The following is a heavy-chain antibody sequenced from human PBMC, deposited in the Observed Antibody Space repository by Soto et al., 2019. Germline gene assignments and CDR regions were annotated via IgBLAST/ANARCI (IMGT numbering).Heavy chain of an antibody. CDR3: AKALSSHSSGWSPFDY. CDR2: ISYDGTNK. CDR1: GFTFSSYA. V-gene: IGHV3-30*18. J-gene: IGHJ4*02. D-gene: IGHD6-19*01. Sequence: QVQLVESGGGVVQPGRSLRLSCAASGFTFSSYAMYWVRQAPGKGLAWVAVISYDGTNKYYADSVKGRFTISRDNSKNTLYLQMDILSAEDTAVYYCAKALSSHSSGWSPFDYWGQGTLVTVSS.